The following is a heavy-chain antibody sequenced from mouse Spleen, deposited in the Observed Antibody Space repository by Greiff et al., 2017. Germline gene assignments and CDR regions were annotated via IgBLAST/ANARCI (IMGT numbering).Heavy chain of an antibody. D-gene: IGHD2-14*01. CDR2: INPNYGTT. V-gene: IGHV1-39*01. CDR1: GYAFSSYW. J-gene: IGHJ3*01. Sequence: VHVKQSGAELVKPGASVKISCKASGYAFSSYWMNWVKQSNGKSLEWIGVINPNYGTTSYNQKFKGKATLTVDQSSSTAYMQLNSLTSEDSAVYYCAREEAVRAWFAYWGQGTLVTVSA. CDR3: AREEAVRAWFAY.